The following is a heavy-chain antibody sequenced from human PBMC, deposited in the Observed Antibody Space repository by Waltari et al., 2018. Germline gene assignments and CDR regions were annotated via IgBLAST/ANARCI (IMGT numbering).Heavy chain of an antibody. V-gene: IGHV3-7*01. CDR1: GFTFSNFW. CDR3: ARIGSWPPWLDY. Sequence: EVQLVESGGGLVQPGGSLRLSCGASGFTFSNFWMSWVRQAPGKGREWVANIKKDGSATSYVDSVRGRFSISRDNAKNSLSLQMNSLRAEDTAVYYCARIGSWPPWLDYWGQGILVTVSS. CDR2: IKKDGSAT. J-gene: IGHJ4*02. D-gene: IGHD6-13*01.